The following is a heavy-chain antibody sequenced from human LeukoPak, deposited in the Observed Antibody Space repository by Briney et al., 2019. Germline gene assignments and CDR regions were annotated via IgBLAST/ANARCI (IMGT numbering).Heavy chain of an antibody. CDR1: GFTFDDYA. Sequence: GGSLRLSCAASGFTFDDYAMHWVRQAPGKGLEWVSGISWNSGSIGYADSVKGRFTISRDNSKNTLYLQMNSLRAEDTAVYYCAKDSRKWELWHWGQGTLVTVSS. CDR2: ISWNSGSI. CDR3: AKDSRKWELWH. J-gene: IGHJ4*02. D-gene: IGHD1-26*01. V-gene: IGHV3-9*01.